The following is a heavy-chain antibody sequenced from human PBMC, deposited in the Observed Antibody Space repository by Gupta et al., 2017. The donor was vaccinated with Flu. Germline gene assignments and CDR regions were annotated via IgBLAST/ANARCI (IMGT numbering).Heavy chain of an antibody. CDR1: ASTLSSYS. D-gene: IGHD1-26*01. CDR3: ARAWEARGYFDY. V-gene: IGHV3-21*01. J-gene: IGHJ4*02. CDR2: ISSSSSYI. Sequence: EVQLVASGGGLVKPGRYLKLSCIASASTLSSYSVNWVRQAPGKGLEWVSCISSSSSYIYYADSVKGRFTISRDNAKNSLYLQMNNLRAEDTAVYYCARAWEARGYFDYWGQGSLVTVSS.